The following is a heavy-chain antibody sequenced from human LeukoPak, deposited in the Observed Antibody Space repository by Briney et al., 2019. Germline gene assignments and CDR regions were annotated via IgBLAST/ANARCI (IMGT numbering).Heavy chain of an antibody. J-gene: IGHJ4*02. CDR2: IYHGGTT. Sequence: PSETLSLTCSVSGGPLSTYTWSWVRQSPGKGLEWIGYIYHGGTTNYSSSLKSRATISAHTARNQFSLRLRSVTAADTAIYYCARDTSVGSGMQYWGQGTLVSVSS. CDR1: GGPLSTYT. CDR3: ARDTSVGSGMQY. V-gene: IGHV4-59*01. D-gene: IGHD3-10*01.